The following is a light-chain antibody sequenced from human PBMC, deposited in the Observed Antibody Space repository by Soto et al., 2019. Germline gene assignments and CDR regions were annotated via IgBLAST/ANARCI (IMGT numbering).Light chain of an antibody. Sequence: EIVMTQSPATLSVSPGERATLSCRASQSVSRKLAWYQQTRGQAPRLLIYGASTRATGVPARFSGSGSGTDFTLTISSLEPEDFAVYFCQHYGDSSWTFGQGTKVDNK. CDR2: GAS. J-gene: IGKJ1*01. CDR1: QSVSRK. CDR3: QHYGDSSWT. V-gene: IGKV3-15*01.